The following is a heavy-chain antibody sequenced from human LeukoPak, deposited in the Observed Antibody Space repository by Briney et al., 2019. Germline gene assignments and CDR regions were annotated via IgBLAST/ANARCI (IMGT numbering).Heavy chain of an antibody. Sequence: EASVKVSCKASGGTFSSYAISWVRQAPGQGLEWMGGIIPIFGTANYAQKFQGRVTITADESTSTAYMELSSLRSEDTAVYYCARVGIVVVPAAMHHYYYGMDVWGQGTTVTASS. CDR2: IIPIFGTA. D-gene: IGHD2-2*01. CDR3: ARVGIVVVPAAMHHYYYGMDV. V-gene: IGHV1-69*01. CDR1: GGTFSSYA. J-gene: IGHJ6*02.